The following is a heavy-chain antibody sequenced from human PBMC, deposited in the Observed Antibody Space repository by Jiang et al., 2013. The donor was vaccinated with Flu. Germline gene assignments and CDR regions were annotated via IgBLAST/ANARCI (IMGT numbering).Heavy chain of an antibody. CDR1: GGSISSYY. D-gene: IGHD1-1*01. CDR2: IYYSGST. V-gene: IGHV4-59*01. J-gene: IGHJ4*02. Sequence: GSGLVKPSETLSLTCTVSGGSISSYYWSWIRQPPGKGLEWIGYIYYSGSTNYNPSLKSRVTISVDTSKNQFSLKLSSVTAADTAVYYCARASNGDFDYWGQGTLVTVSS. CDR3: ARASNGDFDY.